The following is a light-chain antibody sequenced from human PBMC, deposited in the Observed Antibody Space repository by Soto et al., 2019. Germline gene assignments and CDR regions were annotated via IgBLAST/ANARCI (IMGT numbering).Light chain of an antibody. J-gene: IGLJ3*02. CDR3: SSYTLRNTLVL. CDR2: EVS. CDR1: SSDIGDYNF. Sequence: QSALTQPASVSGSPGQSITISCTGNSSDIGDYNFVSWYQQHPGKAPRLIIYEVSSRPSGVSYRFSGSKSGNTASLTISGLQAEDEADYYCSSYTLRNTLVLFGGGTKLTVL. V-gene: IGLV2-14*01.